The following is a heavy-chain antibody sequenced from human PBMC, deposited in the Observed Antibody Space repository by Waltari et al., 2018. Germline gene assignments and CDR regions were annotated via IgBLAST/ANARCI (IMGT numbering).Heavy chain of an antibody. V-gene: IGHV1-24*01. CDR1: GYTLYELS. CDR3: VTSRIMKSVGGVLVIDHGLRAGYFQF. D-gene: IGHD3-16*02. CDR2: LDPEQGET. Sequence: QVQLVQSGAEVKKPGASVKVSCKVPGYTLYELSMHWVRQTPGKGLEWMGGLDPEQGETIYAQNFQGRVTITEDTSTDTAYMQLSSLRSDDTAVYYCVTSRIMKSVGGVLVIDHGLRAGYFQFWGQGTLVAVSS. J-gene: IGHJ1*01.